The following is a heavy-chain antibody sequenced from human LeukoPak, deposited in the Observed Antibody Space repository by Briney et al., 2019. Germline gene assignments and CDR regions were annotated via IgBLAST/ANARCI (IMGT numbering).Heavy chain of an antibody. J-gene: IGHJ4*02. CDR1: GFTFSTYS. CDR2: ISSSSRRI. V-gene: IGHV3-48*01. D-gene: IGHD2-2*01. Sequence: TGGSLRLSCAASGFTFSTYSMNWVRQAPGKGLEWVSYISSSSRRIFYAGSVEGRFTISRDNAKNSLYLQMDNLRAEDTAIYYCTSILPGYSSSWPDYWGQGTLVTVSS. CDR3: TSILPGYSSSWPDY.